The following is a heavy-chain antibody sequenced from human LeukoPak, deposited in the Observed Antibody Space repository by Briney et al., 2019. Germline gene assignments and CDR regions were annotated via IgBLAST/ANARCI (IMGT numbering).Heavy chain of an antibody. J-gene: IGHJ4*02. CDR2: FDPEDGET. V-gene: IGHV1-24*01. Sequence: ASVKVSCKVSGYTLTELSMHWVRQAPGKGLEWMGGFDPEDGETIYAQKFQGRVTMTEDTSTDTAYMELSSLRSEDTAVYYCATDLLDYVWGSYRRFDYWGQGTLVTVSS. CDR1: GYTLTELS. CDR3: ATDLLDYVWGSYRRFDY. D-gene: IGHD3-16*02.